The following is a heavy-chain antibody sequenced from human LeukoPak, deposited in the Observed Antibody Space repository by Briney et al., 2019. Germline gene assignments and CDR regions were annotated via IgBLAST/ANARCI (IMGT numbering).Heavy chain of an antibody. V-gene: IGHV4-39*01. CDR3: ASGIRYCSSTSCYYFDY. CDR1: GGSISSSSYY. Sequence: SETLSLTCTVSGGSISSSSYYWGWIRQPPGKGLEWIGSIYYSGSTYYNPSLKSRVTISVGTSKNQFSLKLSSVTAADTAVYYCASGIRYCSSTSCYYFDYWGQGTLVTVSS. CDR2: IYYSGST. J-gene: IGHJ4*02. D-gene: IGHD2-2*01.